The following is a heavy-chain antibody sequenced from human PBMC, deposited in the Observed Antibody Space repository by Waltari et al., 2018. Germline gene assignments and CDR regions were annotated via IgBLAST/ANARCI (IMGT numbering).Heavy chain of an antibody. D-gene: IGHD6-13*01. J-gene: IGHJ4*02. V-gene: IGHV1-24*01. CDR2: FDPEDGET. CDR1: GYTLTELS. CDR3: ATDEYGAAGTGGVGY. Sequence: QVQLVQSGAEVKKPGASGKVSCKVSGYTLTELSMHWVRQAPGKGLEWMGGFDPEDGETIYAQNFQVRVTMTEDTSTDTAYMELSSLRSEDTAVYYCATDEYGAAGTGGVGYWGQGTLVTVSS.